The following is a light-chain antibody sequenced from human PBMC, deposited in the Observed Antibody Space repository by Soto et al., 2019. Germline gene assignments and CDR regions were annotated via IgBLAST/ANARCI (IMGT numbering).Light chain of an antibody. CDR1: QSVSSSY. Sequence: EIVLTQSPGTLSLSPGERATLSCRASQSVSSSYLAWYQQKPGQAPRLLIYGASSRATGIPDRFSGSGSGTDFTLTISRLEPEDFAVYSCQQYGSSPLSTFGPGTKVDIK. V-gene: IGKV3-20*01. CDR2: GAS. J-gene: IGKJ3*01. CDR3: QQYGSSPLST.